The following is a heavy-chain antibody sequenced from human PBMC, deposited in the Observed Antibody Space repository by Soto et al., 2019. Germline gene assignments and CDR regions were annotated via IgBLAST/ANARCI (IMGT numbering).Heavy chain of an antibody. Sequence: SETLSLTCTVSGGSIRDYFWTWIRQPPGKGLEWIGYIYYNGRTNYNPSLKSRVSISVDTSKNHFSLQLRSVTAADTAVYYCARVGRDDFGDSGGFDYWGQGTLVTVSS. D-gene: IGHD4-17*01. CDR3: ARVGRDDFGDSGGFDY. V-gene: IGHV4-59*01. J-gene: IGHJ4*02. CDR2: IYYNGRT. CDR1: GGSIRDYF.